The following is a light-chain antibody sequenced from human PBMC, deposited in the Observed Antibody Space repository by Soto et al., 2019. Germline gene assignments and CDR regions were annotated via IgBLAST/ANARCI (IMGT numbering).Light chain of an antibody. CDR3: QQYKSWRT. J-gene: IGKJ1*01. CDR1: QSIDDK. Sequence: IVMTQSPATLSVSPGERATLSCRAGQSIDDKLAWYQQRPGQAPRLLIYGTFIRVAGIPARFSGSGSGTEFTLTISALQSEDFGIYYCQQYKSWRTFGQGTKV. V-gene: IGKV3-15*01. CDR2: GTF.